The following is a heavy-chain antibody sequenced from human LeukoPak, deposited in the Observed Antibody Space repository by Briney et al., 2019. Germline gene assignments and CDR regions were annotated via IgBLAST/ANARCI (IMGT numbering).Heavy chain of an antibody. Sequence: SETLSLTCTVSGGSVSSGSYYWGWIRQPPGKGREWIGYIYYSGSTNYNPSLKSRVTISVDTSKNQFSLKLSSVTAADTAVYYCARDGTGGIYYYYGMDVWGQGTTVTVSS. CDR2: IYYSGST. D-gene: IGHD4-23*01. CDR3: ARDGTGGIYYYYGMDV. J-gene: IGHJ6*02. V-gene: IGHV4-61*01. CDR1: GGSVSSGSYY.